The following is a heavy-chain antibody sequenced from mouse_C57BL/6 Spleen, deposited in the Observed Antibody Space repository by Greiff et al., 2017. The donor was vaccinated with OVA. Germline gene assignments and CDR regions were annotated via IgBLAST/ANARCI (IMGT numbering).Heavy chain of an antibody. D-gene: IGHD4-1*01. CDR1: GFTFSDYG. CDR2: ISSGSSTI. Sequence: EVMLVESGGGLVKPGGSLKLSCAASGFTFSDYGMHWVRQAPEKGLEWVAYISSGSSTIYYADTVKGRFTISRDNAKNTLFLQMTSLRSEDTAMYYCARALTGTGGLFDYWGQGTTLTVSS. J-gene: IGHJ2*01. V-gene: IGHV5-17*01. CDR3: ARALTGTGGLFDY.